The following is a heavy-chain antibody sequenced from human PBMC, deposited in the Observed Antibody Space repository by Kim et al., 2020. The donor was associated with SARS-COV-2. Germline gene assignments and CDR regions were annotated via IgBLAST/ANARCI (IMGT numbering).Heavy chain of an antibody. J-gene: IGHJ2*01. CDR2: ISNDGSKK. V-gene: IGHV3-30*18. D-gene: IGHD6-25*01. CDR1: GITFSSYG. CDR3: AKDLKMGHGSGWY. Sequence: GGSLRLSCAASGITFSSYGMHWVRQAPGKGLEWVAVISNDGSKKNYADSVKGRFTISRDNSKNTLYLQMNSQRDEDTAVYYWAKDLKMGHGSGWY.